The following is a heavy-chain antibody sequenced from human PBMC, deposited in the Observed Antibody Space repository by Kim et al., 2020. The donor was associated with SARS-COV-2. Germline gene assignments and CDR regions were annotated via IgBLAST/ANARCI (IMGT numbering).Heavy chain of an antibody. V-gene: IGHV4-59*13. D-gene: IGHD3-10*01. CDR1: GGSISSYY. J-gene: IGHJ3*02. CDR3: ASDTYYGSGSYYFAFDI. CDR2: IYYSGST. Sequence: SETLSLTCTVSGGSISSYYWSWIRQPPGKGLEWIWYIYYSGSTNYNPSLKSRVTITVETAKNQFSLKLSSVTAADTAVYYCASDTYYGSGSYYFAFDIWGQGTMVTVSS.